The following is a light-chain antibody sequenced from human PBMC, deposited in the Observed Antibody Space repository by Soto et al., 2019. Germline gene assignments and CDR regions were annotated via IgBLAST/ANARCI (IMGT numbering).Light chain of an antibody. CDR2: AAS. Sequence: IQLTQSPSSLSASVGDRVTITCRASRAITSYLAWYQQKPGKAPKLLIYAASTLQSGVPSRFSGSRSGADFTLTISSLQPEDFATYYCQHLNSYPITFGQGTRLEIK. V-gene: IGKV1-9*01. J-gene: IGKJ5*01. CDR3: QHLNSYPIT. CDR1: RAITSY.